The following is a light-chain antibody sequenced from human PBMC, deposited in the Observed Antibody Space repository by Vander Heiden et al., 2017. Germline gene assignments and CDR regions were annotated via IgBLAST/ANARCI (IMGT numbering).Light chain of an antibody. CDR2: DVS. V-gene: IGLV2-11*01. Sequence: QSALTQPRSVSGSPGQSVPISCTGTSSDVGGYNYVSWYQQHPGEAPKLMIYDVSKRPSGVPDRFSGSKSGNTASLTISGLQAEDEADYYCCSYAGSYTWVFGGGTKLTVL. CDR3: CSYAGSYTWV. J-gene: IGLJ3*02. CDR1: SSDVGGYNY.